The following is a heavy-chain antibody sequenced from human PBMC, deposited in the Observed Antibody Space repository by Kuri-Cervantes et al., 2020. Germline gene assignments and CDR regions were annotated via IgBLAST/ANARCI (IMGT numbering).Heavy chain of an antibody. Sequence: GESLKISCAASGFTFSSYWMHWVRQAPGKGLEWVSGISWNSGSIGYADSVKGRFTISRDNAKNTLYLQMNSLRAEDTAVYFCSRDAEGHFDSWGQGTLVTVSS. J-gene: IGHJ4*02. CDR3: SRDAEGHFDS. CDR1: GFTFSSYW. V-gene: IGHV3-74*01. CDR2: ISWNSGSI.